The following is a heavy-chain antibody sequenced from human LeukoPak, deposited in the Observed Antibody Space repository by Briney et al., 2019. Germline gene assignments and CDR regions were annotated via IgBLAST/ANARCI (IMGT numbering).Heavy chain of an antibody. D-gene: IGHD2-21*01. CDR3: ARSGKLAYCGGDCYSDY. CDR1: GFTFSSYG. J-gene: IGHJ4*02. V-gene: IGHV3-30*02. CDR2: IPYDGSNK. Sequence: GGSLRLSCAASGFTFSSYGLHWVRQAPGKGLEWVTFIPYDGSNKYHANSVKGRFTISRENSKNTLYLQMNSLRAEDTAVYYCARSGKLAYCGGDCYSDYWGQGTLVTVSS.